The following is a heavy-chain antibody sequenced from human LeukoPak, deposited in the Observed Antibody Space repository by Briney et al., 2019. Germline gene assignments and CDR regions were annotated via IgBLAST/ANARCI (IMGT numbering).Heavy chain of an antibody. D-gene: IGHD3-16*01. CDR2: ISYDGSNK. CDR3: AKVGDNWDFDY. CDR1: GFTFSSNG. J-gene: IGHJ4*02. V-gene: IGHV3-30*19. Sequence: GGSLRLSCVASGFTFSSNGMHWVRQAPGKGLEWVAVISYDGSNKFYADSVKGRFTISRDNSKNTLYLQMNSLRTEDTAVYYCAKVGDNWDFDYWGQGTLVSVSS.